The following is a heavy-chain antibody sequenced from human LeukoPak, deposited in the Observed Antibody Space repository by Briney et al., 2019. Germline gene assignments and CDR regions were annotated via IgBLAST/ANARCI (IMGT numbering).Heavy chain of an antibody. V-gene: IGHV1-46*01. CDR1: GYTFTSYG. Sequence: GASVTVSCKASGYTFTSYGISWVRQAPGQGLEWMGIINPSGGSTSYAQKFQGRVTMTRDTSTSTVYMELSSLRSEDTAVYYCARSGYSYGDFDYWGQGTLVTVSS. CDR3: ARSGYSYGDFDY. J-gene: IGHJ4*02. D-gene: IGHD5-18*01. CDR2: INPSGGST.